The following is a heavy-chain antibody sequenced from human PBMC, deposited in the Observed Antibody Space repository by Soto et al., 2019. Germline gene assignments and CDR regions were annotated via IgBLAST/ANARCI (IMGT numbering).Heavy chain of an antibody. J-gene: IGHJ4*01. CDR1: GYSISSGYY. CDR2: IYHIGST. Sequence: PSETLSLTCAVSGYSISSGYYWGWIRPPPGKGLEWIGSIYHIGSTYYNPSLKSRVTISVDTSKNQFSLKLSSVTAADTAVYYCARSHTPLHTGRYLDYFDYWGLARLLPGSS. D-gene: IGHD1-26*01. V-gene: IGHV4-38-2*01. CDR3: ARSHTPLHTGRYLDYFDY.